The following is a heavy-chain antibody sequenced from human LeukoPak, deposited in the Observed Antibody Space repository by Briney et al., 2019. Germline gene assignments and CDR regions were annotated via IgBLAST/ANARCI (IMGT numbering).Heavy chain of an antibody. CDR3: ARQSSGWYTAFDI. Sequence: GESLKISCKGSGYSFTSYWIGWVRQMPGKGLEWMGIIYPGDSDTRYSPSFQGQVTISADKSISTAYLQWSSLRASDTAMYYCARQSSGWYTAFDIWGQGTMVTVSS. V-gene: IGHV5-51*01. CDR1: GYSFTSYW. CDR2: IYPGDSDT. D-gene: IGHD6-19*01. J-gene: IGHJ3*02.